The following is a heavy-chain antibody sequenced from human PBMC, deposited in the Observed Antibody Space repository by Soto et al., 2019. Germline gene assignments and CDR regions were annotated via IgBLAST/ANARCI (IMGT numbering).Heavy chain of an antibody. D-gene: IGHD2-8*01. CDR1: GDFISSFY. Sequence: QVQLQESGPGLVKPSETLSLTCTVSGDFISSFYWNWIRQPPGKGLEWSGFIYSSAHTLYNPTHKSRVTMSGDTSKNQFALLLNSVTVGDTAVYYCARDSFNNGLDFTHWGRGILVTVSS. CDR3: ARDSFNNGLDFTH. CDR2: IYSSAHT. J-gene: IGHJ4*02. V-gene: IGHV4-59*01.